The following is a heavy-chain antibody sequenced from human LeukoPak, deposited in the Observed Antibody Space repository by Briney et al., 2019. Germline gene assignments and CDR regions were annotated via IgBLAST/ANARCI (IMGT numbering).Heavy chain of an antibody. CDR3: ARDIDFTRAEYKNYYYYYYMDV. CDR1: GYTFTSYG. D-gene: IGHD1-1*01. V-gene: IGHV1-18*01. CDR2: ISAYNGNT. J-gene: IGHJ6*03. Sequence: GASVKVSCKASGYTFTSYGISWVRQAPGQGLEWMGWISAYNGNTNYAQKLQGRVTMTTDTSTSTAYMELRSLRSDDTAVYYCARDIDFTRAEYKNYYYYYYMDVWGKGTTVTISS.